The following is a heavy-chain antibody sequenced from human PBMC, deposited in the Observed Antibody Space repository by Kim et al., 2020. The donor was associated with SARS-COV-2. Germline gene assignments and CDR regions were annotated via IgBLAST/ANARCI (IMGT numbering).Heavy chain of an antibody. CDR2: IIPIFGTA. D-gene: IGHD4-17*01. V-gene: IGHV1-69*13. Sequence: SVKVSCKASGGTFSSYAISWVRQAPGQGLEWMGGIIPIFGTANYAQKFQGRVTITADESTSTAYMELSSLRSEDTAVYYCARDTQLNTVTDSYWYFDLWGRGTLVTVSS. CDR1: GGTFSSYA. CDR3: ARDTQLNTVTDSYWYFDL. J-gene: IGHJ2*01.